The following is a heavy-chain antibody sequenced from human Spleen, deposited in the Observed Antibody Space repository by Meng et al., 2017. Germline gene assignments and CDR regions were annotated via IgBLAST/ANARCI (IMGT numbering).Heavy chain of an antibody. J-gene: IGHJ4*02. CDR2: IDPGTGGT. CDR3: AREKSYYDGSGFDY. CDR1: GYTFTAYW. V-gene: IGHV1-2*06. Sequence: QGQLVQAGAGVKNPGASVKASCKPSGYTFTAYWLHWVRQAPGQGLEWMGRIDPGTGGTQYAQKLQGRVTMTIDTSTSTAYMELRSLRSDDTAVYYCAREKSYYDGSGFDYWGQGTLVTVSS. D-gene: IGHD3-22*01.